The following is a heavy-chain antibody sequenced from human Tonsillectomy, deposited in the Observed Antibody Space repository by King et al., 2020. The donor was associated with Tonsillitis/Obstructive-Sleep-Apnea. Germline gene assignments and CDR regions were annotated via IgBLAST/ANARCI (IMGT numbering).Heavy chain of an antibody. CDR1: GFTFSGSA. J-gene: IGHJ4*02. CDR3: TTLEGDLECLDY. V-gene: IGHV3-73*01. CDR2: IRSKANSYAT. D-gene: IGHD1-1*01. Sequence: VQLVESGGGLVQPGGSLKLSCAASGFTFSGSAMHWVRQASGKVLEWVGRIRSKANSYATAYAASVQGRFTNSRDDSKNTAYLKMNSLKTEDTAVYYCTTLEGDLECLDYWGQGTLVTVSS.